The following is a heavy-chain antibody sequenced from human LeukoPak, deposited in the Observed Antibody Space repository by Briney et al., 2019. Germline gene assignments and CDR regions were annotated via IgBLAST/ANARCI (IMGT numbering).Heavy chain of an antibody. Sequence: SQTLSLTCTVSGGSISSGSYYWSWIRQPAGKGLEWIGRIYTSGSTNYNPSLKSRVTISIDTSENQFSLKLSSVTAADTAVYYCASGAPRSGFYWGQGTLVTVSS. D-gene: IGHD5-18*01. V-gene: IGHV4-61*02. J-gene: IGHJ4*02. CDR1: GGSISSGSYY. CDR3: ASGAPRSGFY. CDR2: IYTSGST.